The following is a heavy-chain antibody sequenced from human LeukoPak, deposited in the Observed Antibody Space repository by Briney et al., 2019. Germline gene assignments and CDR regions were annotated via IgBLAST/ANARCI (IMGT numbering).Heavy chain of an antibody. CDR3: ARDAPPEYYYGSGSPGGAFDI. Sequence: SETLSLTCTVSGRSISSSSYYWGWIRQPPGKGLEGSGSIYYSGSTYYNPSLKSRVTIAVDTSKNQFSLKLSSVTAADTAVYYCARDAPPEYYYGSGSPGGAFDIWGQGTMVTVSS. D-gene: IGHD3-10*01. CDR1: GRSISSSSYY. CDR2: IYYSGST. V-gene: IGHV4-39*07. J-gene: IGHJ3*02.